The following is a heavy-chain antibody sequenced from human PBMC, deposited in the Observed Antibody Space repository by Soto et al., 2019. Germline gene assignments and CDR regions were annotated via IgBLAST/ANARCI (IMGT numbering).Heavy chain of an antibody. CDR1: GDSINGDNDY. Sequence: SETLSLTCSVSGDSINGDNDYWGWIRQPPGKGLEWIGSIYYRGNTYYNPSLKTRVTISLDKSKSQFSLKLNSVTAADSAVYFCARLEGLATISYYFDYWGQGTLVTVSS. CDR2: IYYRGNT. D-gene: IGHD3-9*01. V-gene: IGHV4-39*01. CDR3: ARLEGLATISYYFDY. J-gene: IGHJ4*02.